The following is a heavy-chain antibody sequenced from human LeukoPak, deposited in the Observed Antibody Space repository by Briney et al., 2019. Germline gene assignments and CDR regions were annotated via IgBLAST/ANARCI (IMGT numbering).Heavy chain of an antibody. CDR1: GGSISSYY. Sequence: SETLSLTCTVSGGSISSYYWSWIRQPPGEGLEWIGYIHYSGSTNYNPSLKSRVTISVDTSKNQFSLKLSSVTAADTAVYYCARVVVAATSYYYYYMDVWGKGTTVTVSS. CDR2: IHYSGST. V-gene: IGHV4-59*12. D-gene: IGHD2-15*01. J-gene: IGHJ6*03. CDR3: ARVVVAATSYYYYYMDV.